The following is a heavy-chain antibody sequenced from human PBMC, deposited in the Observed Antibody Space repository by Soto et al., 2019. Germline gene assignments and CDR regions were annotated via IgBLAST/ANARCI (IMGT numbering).Heavy chain of an antibody. CDR3: GRSGASYNLLDC. CDR2: SSYCVSFT. CDR1: GFTFGVHY. D-gene: IGHD1-26*01. J-gene: IGHJ4*03. V-gene: IGHV3-11*06. Sequence: GGSLRLSCAASGFTFGVHYVSWISQAPGKVLEWIGYSSYCVSFTTYADSVKGRFSISTDHAKNSLYLQMNSLRGADTAIYYCGRSGASYNLLDCWRHGTPVTVSS.